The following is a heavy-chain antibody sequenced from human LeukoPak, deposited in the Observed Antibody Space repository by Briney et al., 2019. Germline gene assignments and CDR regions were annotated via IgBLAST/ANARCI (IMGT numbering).Heavy chain of an antibody. CDR2: IWYDGSNK. CDR3: VRDSGEIPNTYYYDSSGYPHY. J-gene: IGHJ4*02. D-gene: IGHD3-22*01. V-gene: IGHV3-33*01. CDR1: GFTFNTYG. Sequence: GGSLRLSCAASGFTFNTYGMHWVRQAPGKGLEWVAVIWYDGSNKYYADSVRGRFTISRDNSKNTLYLQMNSLRAEDTAVYFCVRDSGEIPNTYYYDSSGYPHYWGPGTLVTVSS.